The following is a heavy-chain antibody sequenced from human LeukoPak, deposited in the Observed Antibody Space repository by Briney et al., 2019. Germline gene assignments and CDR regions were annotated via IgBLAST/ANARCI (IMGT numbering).Heavy chain of an antibody. Sequence: PSETLSLTCAVYGGSFSGYYWSWIRQPPGKGLEWIGEINHSGSTNYNPSLKSRVTISVDTSKNQFPLKLSSVTAADTAVYYCAREMRYNWFDPWGQGTLVTVSS. V-gene: IGHV4-34*01. CDR1: GGSFSGYY. CDR2: INHSGST. D-gene: IGHD5-24*01. J-gene: IGHJ5*02. CDR3: AREMRYNWFDP.